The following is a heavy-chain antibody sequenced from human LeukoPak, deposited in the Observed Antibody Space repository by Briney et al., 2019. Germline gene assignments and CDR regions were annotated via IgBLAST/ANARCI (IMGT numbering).Heavy chain of an antibody. CDR2: IIPIFGTA. CDR3: ARATAVTTVGGEDY. Sequence: ASVKVSCKASGGTFSSYAISWVRQAPGQGLEWMGGIIPIFGTANYAQKFQGRVTITTDESTSTAYTELSSLRSEDTAVYYCARATAVTTVGGEDYWGQGTLVTVSS. J-gene: IGHJ4*02. D-gene: IGHD4-17*01. V-gene: IGHV1-69*05. CDR1: GGTFSSYA.